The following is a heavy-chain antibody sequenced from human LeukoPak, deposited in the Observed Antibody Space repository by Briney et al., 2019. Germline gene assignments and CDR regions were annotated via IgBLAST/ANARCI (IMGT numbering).Heavy chain of an antibody. CDR2: IYPDGRT. Sequence: GGSLRLSYAVSGFTVTDNYISWVRQAPGKGLQWVSVIYPDGRTYYADSVKGRFTISRDISRNTLLLQMNSLRPDDTAVHYCARTNPVYGDYDYWGQGTLVTVSS. D-gene: IGHD4-17*01. CDR3: ARTNPVYGDYDY. CDR1: GFTVTDNY. J-gene: IGHJ4*02. V-gene: IGHV3-53*01.